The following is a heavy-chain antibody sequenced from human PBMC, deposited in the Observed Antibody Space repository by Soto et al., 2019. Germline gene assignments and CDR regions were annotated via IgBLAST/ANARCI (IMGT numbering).Heavy chain of an antibody. V-gene: IGHV1-46*04. D-gene: IGHD6-6*01. J-gene: IGHJ5*02. Sequence: QVQLVQSGGEVKKPGASVKVSCKASGYTFTRYYIHWVRQAPGQGPEWMGRINPDGGRTTYAQNLNVRGTMTRDTSVSTVYMELSSLKFEDTAMYYCARGAYSSSSFPPFDPWGQGTLVTVSS. CDR1: GYTFTRYY. CDR3: ARGAYSSSSFPPFDP. CDR2: INPDGGRT.